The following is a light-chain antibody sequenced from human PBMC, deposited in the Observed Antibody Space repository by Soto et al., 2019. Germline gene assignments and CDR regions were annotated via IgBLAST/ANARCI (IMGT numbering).Light chain of an antibody. CDR1: QTISSDY. J-gene: IGKJ1*01. CDR2: GAA. Sequence: EILLTQSPGTLSLSPGERATLSCRASQTISSDYLAWYQQKPGQAPRLLIFGAATRAADIPDRFSGSGSGTDFTLTISRLEPEDFAVYYCQRYGSSPKFGQGTKV. CDR3: QRYGSSPK. V-gene: IGKV3-20*01.